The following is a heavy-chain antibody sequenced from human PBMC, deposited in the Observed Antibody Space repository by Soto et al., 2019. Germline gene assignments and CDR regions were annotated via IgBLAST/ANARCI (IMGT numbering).Heavy chain of an antibody. D-gene: IGHD6-19*01. Sequence: PGGSLRLSCAASGFNFRSYGLHWVRQAPGKGLEWVAVMSYDGSNKHYGDSVMGRFTVSRDNSKNTLYLQMNSLRAEDTAVYYCARDPSFGISLAGTDYSGLDVWGQGTTVTVSS. V-gene: IGHV3-30*03. CDR3: ARDPSFGISLAGTDYSGLDV. CDR2: MSYDGSNK. CDR1: GFNFRSYG. J-gene: IGHJ6*02.